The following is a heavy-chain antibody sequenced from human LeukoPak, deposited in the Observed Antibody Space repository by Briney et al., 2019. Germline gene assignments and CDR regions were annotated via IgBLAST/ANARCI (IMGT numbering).Heavy chain of an antibody. V-gene: IGHV4-30-4*08. CDR1: GGSISSANHF. D-gene: IGHD1-26*01. CDR2: IFYDGRA. CDR3: AREVIIVGDSDAFDL. J-gene: IGHJ3*01. Sequence: PSEALFLTCTIPGGSISSANHFWSWVRQSPGEGLEWIGYIFYDGRAHFNPSLRRRLSMSIDVSKNPFSLSLGSVTAADTAIYYCAREVIIVGDSDAFDLWGHGTMVTVSS.